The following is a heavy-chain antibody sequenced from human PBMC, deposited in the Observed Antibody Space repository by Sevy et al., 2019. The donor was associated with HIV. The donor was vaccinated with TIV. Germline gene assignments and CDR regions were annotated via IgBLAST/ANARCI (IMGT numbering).Heavy chain of an antibody. J-gene: IGHJ5*02. D-gene: IGHD3-3*01. CDR3: ARDPTYYDFGSGYYTGWFDP. V-gene: IGHV3-11*01. CDR1: GFTFSDYY. Sequence: GGSLRLSCAASGFTFSDYYMSWVRQAPGKGLEWVSYISSSGSTIYYADSVKGRFTISRDNAKNSLYLQMNSLRAEDTAVYYCARDPTYYDFGSGYYTGWFDPWGQGTLVTVSS. CDR2: ISSSGSTI.